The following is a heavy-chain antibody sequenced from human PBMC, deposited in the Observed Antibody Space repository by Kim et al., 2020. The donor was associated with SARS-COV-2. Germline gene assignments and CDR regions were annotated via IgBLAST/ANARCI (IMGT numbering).Heavy chain of an antibody. CDR1: GYSFSSYG. CDR2: ISAYNGNT. Sequence: ASVKVSCKASGYSFSSYGLTWVRQAPGQGLEWMGWISAYNGNTNYAQKLQGRVTMTTDTSTSTAYMELRSLRSDDTAVYYCARDGQAAARGDWYFDVWGRGTLVTVS. J-gene: IGHJ2*01. V-gene: IGHV1-18*01. D-gene: IGHD6-13*01. CDR3: ARDGQAAARGDWYFDV.